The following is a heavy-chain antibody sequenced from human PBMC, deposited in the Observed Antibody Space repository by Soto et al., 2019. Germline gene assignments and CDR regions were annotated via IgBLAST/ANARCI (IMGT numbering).Heavy chain of an antibody. J-gene: IGHJ5*02. CDR2: INHSGST. CDR1: GGSFSGYY. Sequence: QVQLQQWGAGLLKPSETLSLTCAVYGGSFSGYYWSWIRQPPGKGLEWIGEINHSGSTNYNPSLKSRVTISVDTSKNQFSLKLSSVTAADTAVYYCARGGKAAAGPNIRNWFDPWGQGTLVTASS. D-gene: IGHD6-13*01. CDR3: ARGGKAAAGPNIRNWFDP. V-gene: IGHV4-34*01.